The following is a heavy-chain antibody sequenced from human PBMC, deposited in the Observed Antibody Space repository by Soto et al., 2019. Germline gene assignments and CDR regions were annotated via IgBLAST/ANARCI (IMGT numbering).Heavy chain of an antibody. CDR2: IIPILGIA. CDR1: GGTFSSYT. D-gene: IGHD6-19*01. V-gene: IGHV1-69*08. CDR3: AREGIAVAGRGDY. Sequence: QVQLVQSGAEVKKPGSSVKVSCKASGGTFSSYTISWVRQAPGQGLEWMGRIIPILGIANYAQKFQGRVTITADKSTSTAYMELSSLRSEDTAVYYCAREGIAVAGRGDYWGQGTLVTVSS. J-gene: IGHJ4*02.